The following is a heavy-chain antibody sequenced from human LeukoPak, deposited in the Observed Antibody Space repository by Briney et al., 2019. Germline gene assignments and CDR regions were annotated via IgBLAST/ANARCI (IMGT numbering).Heavy chain of an antibody. Sequence: ASVKVSCKPSGYTFSTYGISWVRQAPGQGLEWMGWINPNSGDTNYAQKLQGRVTMTRDTSISTAYMELSRLKSDDTAVYYCAASYDFWGGYLNHDYWGQGTLVTVSS. J-gene: IGHJ4*02. CDR2: INPNSGDT. CDR3: AASYDFWGGYLNHDY. V-gene: IGHV1-2*02. D-gene: IGHD3-3*01. CDR1: GYTFSTYG.